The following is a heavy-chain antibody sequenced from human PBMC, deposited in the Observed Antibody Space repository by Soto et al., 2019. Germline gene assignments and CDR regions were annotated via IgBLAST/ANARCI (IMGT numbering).Heavy chain of an antibody. CDR2: IIPIFGTA. CDR1: GGTFSSYA. J-gene: IGHJ4*02. CDR3: ARAVADHIDY. D-gene: IGHD6-19*01. Sequence: QVQLVQSGAEVKKPGSSVKVSCKASGGTFSSYAITWVRQAPGQGLEWMGGIIPIFGTANYAQQFQGRVTITADESTRTAYMELSSLGSEDAAVYCCARAVADHIDYRGRGSLVTVSS. V-gene: IGHV1-69*12.